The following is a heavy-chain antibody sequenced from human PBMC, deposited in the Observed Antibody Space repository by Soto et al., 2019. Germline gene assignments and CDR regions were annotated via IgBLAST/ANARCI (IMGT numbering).Heavy chain of an antibody. V-gene: IGHV3-21*01. D-gene: IGHD3-16*02. J-gene: IGHJ4*02. Sequence: GGSLRLSCVGSGFTFSNYAMNWVRQAPGQGLEWVASIIGSSVYIHYADSVKGRFTVSRDNDKNSVFLQMDSLRAEDTAMYYCARGFEDYVWGTYPSQYWGQGILVTVSS. CDR2: IIGSSVYI. CDR3: ARGFEDYVWGTYPSQY. CDR1: GFTFSNYA.